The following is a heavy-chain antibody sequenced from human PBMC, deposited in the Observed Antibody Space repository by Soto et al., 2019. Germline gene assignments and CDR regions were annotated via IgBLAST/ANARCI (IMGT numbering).Heavy chain of an antibody. Sequence: GASVKVSCKASGYTFTGYYMHWVRQAPGQGLEWMGWINPNSGGTNYAQKFQGWVTMTRDTSISTAYVELSRLRSDDTAVYYCARDLSPGPGDSSGYEFRYYYGMDVWGQGTTVTVSS. CDR2: INPNSGGT. CDR1: GYTFTGYY. J-gene: IGHJ6*02. CDR3: ARDLSPGPGDSSGYEFRYYYGMDV. V-gene: IGHV1-2*04. D-gene: IGHD3-22*01.